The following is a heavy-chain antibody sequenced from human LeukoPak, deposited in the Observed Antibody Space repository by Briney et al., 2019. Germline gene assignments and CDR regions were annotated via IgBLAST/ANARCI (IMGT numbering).Heavy chain of an antibody. CDR2: MNPNSGNT. J-gene: IGHJ6*03. D-gene: IGHD2-15*01. Sequence: ASVKVSCKASGYTFTSYDINWVRQATGQGLEWMGWMNPNSGNTGYAQKFQGRVTMTRDMSTSTVYMELSSLRSEDTAVYYCARDGGYCSGGSCYRDPYYYYYMDVWGKGTTVTVSS. CDR3: ARDGGYCSGGSCYRDPYYYYYMDV. CDR1: GYTFTSYD. V-gene: IGHV1-8*01.